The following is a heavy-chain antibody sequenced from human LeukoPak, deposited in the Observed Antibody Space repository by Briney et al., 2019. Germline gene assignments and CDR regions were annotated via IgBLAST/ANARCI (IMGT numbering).Heavy chain of an antibody. CDR2: FPSSSSTI. V-gene: IGHV3-48*01. Sequence: EPGGPLRLSCTASGFTFSSYNMNWVRQAPGKGLEWISHFPSSSSTIYYADSVKGRFIVSRDNAKNSLYLQMNSLRAEDTAVYYCARDRYCTGTTCYTADYWGQGTLVTVSS. CDR3: ARDRYCTGTTCYTADY. D-gene: IGHD2-2*02. J-gene: IGHJ4*02. CDR1: GFTFSSYN.